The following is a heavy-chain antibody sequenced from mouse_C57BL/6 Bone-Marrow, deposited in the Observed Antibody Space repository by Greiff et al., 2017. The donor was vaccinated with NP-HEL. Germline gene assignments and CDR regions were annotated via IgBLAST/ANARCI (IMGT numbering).Heavy chain of an antibody. D-gene: IGHD5-1*01. CDR2: IHPNSGST. J-gene: IGHJ1*03. Sequence: VQLQQPGAELVKPGASVKLSCKASGYTFTSYWMHWVKQRPGQGLEWIGMIHPNSGSTNYNEKFKSKATLTVDKSSSTAYMQLSSLTSEDSAVYYCAREKSLRGYFDVWGTGTTVTVSS. CDR3: AREKSLRGYFDV. V-gene: IGHV1-64*01. CDR1: GYTFTSYW.